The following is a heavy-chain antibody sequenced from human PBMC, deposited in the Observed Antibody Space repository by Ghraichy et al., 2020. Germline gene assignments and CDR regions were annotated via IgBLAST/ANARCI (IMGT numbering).Heavy chain of an antibody. D-gene: IGHD5-18*01. CDR3: ARDGDSYAYDY. Sequence: SQTLSLTCTVSDGSISSYYWSWIRQPPGKGLEWIGYISYSGSTNYNPSLKSRVTISVDTSKNQFSLKLNSVTAADMAVYYCARDGDSYAYDYWGQGTLVTVSS. J-gene: IGHJ4*02. CDR2: ISYSGST. CDR1: DGSISSYY. V-gene: IGHV4-59*01.